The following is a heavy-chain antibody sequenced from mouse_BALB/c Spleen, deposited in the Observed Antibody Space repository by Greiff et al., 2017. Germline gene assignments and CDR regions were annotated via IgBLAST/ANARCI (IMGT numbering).Heavy chain of an antibody. Sequence: EVKLMEPGGDLVKPGGSLKLSCAASGFTFSSYGMSWVRQTPDKRLEWVATISSGGSYTYYPDSVKGRFTISRDNAKNTLYLQMSSLKSEDTAMYYCATSYYYGSRSYWYLDVWGAGTTVTVSS. V-gene: IGHV5-6*01. CDR2: ISSGGSYT. CDR1: GFTFSSYG. D-gene: IGHD1-1*01. J-gene: IGHJ1*01. CDR3: ATSYYYGSRSYWYLDV.